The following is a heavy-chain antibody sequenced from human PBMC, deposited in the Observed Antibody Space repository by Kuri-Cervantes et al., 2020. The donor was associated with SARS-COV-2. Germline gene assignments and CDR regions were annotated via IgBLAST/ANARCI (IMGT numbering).Heavy chain of an antibody. CDR2: IIPIFGTA. J-gene: IGHJ6*03. Sequence: SVKVSCKASGGTFSSYAISWVRQAPGQGLEWMGRIIPIFGTANYAQKFQGRVTITADESTSTAYMELSSLRSEDTAVYYCARDLRYSYGYYYYYYMDVWGKGTTVTVSS. V-gene: IGHV1-69*13. CDR3: ARDLRYSYGYYYYYYMDV. CDR1: GGTFSSYA. D-gene: IGHD5-18*01.